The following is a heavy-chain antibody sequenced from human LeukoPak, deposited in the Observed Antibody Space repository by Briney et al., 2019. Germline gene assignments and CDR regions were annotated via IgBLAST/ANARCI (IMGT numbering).Heavy chain of an antibody. J-gene: IGHJ3*02. CDR3: ARDRGGIVVVVAVYDAFDI. CDR1: GYTFTSYG. V-gene: IGHV1-18*04. Sequence: ASVKVSCTASGYTFTSYGISWVRQAPGQGLEWMGCISAYNGNTNYAQKLQGRVTMTTDTSTSTAYMELRSLRSDDTAVYYCARDRGGIVVVVAVYDAFDIWGQGTMVTVSS. D-gene: IGHD2-15*01. CDR2: ISAYNGNT.